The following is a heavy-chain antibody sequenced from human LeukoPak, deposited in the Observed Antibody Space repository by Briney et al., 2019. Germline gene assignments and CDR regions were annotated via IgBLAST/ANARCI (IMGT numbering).Heavy chain of an antibody. CDR1: GFSVSDYS. D-gene: IGHD3-16*01. CDR3: TRERRGSYYAFES. Sequence: PGGSLRLSCAASGFSVSDYSISWIRQSPGKGLEWISYVTSGSGSTNYADSVKGRFTISRDNANNSVALQLDGLRADDTAVYFCTRERRGSYYAFESWGQGTLVTVSS. V-gene: IGHV3-11*05. J-gene: IGHJ4*02. CDR2: VTSGSGST.